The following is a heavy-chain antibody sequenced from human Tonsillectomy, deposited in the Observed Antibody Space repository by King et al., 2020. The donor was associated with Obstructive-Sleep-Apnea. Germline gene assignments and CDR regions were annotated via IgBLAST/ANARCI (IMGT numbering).Heavy chain of an antibody. V-gene: IGHV4-61*01. Sequence: QMQLQESGPGLVKPSETLSLTCSVSGGSVNSGNYYWTWIRQPPGKGLEWIGYIDYIGSTNYNPSLKSRLTISVDTSKNNFSLKLTSVTAADTALYYCARDRRVTPRWFAPWGQGILVTVSS. CDR3: ARDRRVTPRWFAP. D-gene: IGHD5/OR15-5a*01. CDR2: IDYIGST. J-gene: IGHJ5*02. CDR1: GGSVNSGNYY.